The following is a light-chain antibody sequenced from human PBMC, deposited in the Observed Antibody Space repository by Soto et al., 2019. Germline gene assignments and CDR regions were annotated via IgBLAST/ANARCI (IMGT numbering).Light chain of an antibody. CDR1: SGHSNYA. CDR3: QTWGTGVV. CDR2: VNSDGSH. V-gene: IGLV4-69*01. Sequence: LVLTQSPSASASLGASVKLTCTLSSGHSNYAIAWHQQQPEKGPRYLMKVNSDGSHSKGDGIPDRFSGSSSGAERYLTISSLQSEDEADYYCQTWGTGVVFGGGTKLTVL. J-gene: IGLJ2*01.